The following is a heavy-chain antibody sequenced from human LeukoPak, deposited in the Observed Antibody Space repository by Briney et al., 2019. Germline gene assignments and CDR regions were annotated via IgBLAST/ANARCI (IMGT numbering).Heavy chain of an antibody. Sequence: ASVTVSCKASGYTFTSYDINWVRQATGQGLEWMGWMNPNSGNTGYAQKFQGRVTMTRNTSISTAYMELSSLRSEDTAVYYCARSIETLTYSSSWYFPVDYWGQGTLVTVS. CDR2: MNPNSGNT. CDR1: GYTFTSYD. V-gene: IGHV1-8*01. J-gene: IGHJ4*02. CDR3: ARSIETLTYSSSWYFPVDY. D-gene: IGHD6-13*01.